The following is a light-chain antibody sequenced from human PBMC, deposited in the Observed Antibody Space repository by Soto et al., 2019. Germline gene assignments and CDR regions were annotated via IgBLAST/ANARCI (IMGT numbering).Light chain of an antibody. CDR2: AAS. Sequence: DIQMTPSPSSLSASVGDRVTITCRASQSISSYLNWYQQNPGKAPKLLIYAASSLQSGVPSRFSGSGSGTDFTLTISSLQPEDFATYYCQQSYSTPPSFGQGTKLEIK. CDR1: QSISSY. CDR3: QQSYSTPPS. J-gene: IGKJ2*01. V-gene: IGKV1-39*01.